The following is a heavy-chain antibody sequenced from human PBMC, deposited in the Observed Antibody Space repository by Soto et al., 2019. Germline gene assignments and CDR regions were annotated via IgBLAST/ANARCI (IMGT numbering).Heavy chain of an antibody. CDR1: GGSISSGDFY. Sequence: TSETLCLTCTVSGGSISSGDFYWSWIRQPPGKGLEWIGYIYYSGSTYYNPSLKSRFTISVDRPKNQFSLKLSSVTAADTAVYYCARGFLTGRRYDAFEIWGQGTMVSVSS. CDR3: ARGFLTGRRYDAFEI. V-gene: IGHV4-30-4*01. J-gene: IGHJ3*02. D-gene: IGHD2-8*02. CDR2: IYYSGST.